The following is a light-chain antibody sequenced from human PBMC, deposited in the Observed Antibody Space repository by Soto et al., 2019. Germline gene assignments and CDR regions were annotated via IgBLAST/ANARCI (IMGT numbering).Light chain of an antibody. CDR3: QQRSNWPIT. Sequence: EIVWTQSPGTLSLSPGERATLSCRASQSVSSNYLAWYQQKPGQAPRLLIYDASNRATSIPARFSGSGSGTDFTLTISSLEPEDFAVYYCQQRSNWPITFGQGTRLEIK. V-gene: IGKV3-11*01. CDR2: DAS. CDR1: QSVSSNY. J-gene: IGKJ5*01.